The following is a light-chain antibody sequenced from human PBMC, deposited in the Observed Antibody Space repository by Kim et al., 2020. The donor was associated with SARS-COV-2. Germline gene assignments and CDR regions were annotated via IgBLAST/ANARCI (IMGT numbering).Light chain of an antibody. Sequence: SASVGDRVTITCRASQSIGGYLNWFQQIPGKAPKALIYVASSLQSGVPSRFSGSGSGTDFTLTISSLQPEDFATYYCQQSYSAPHTFGQGTKLEI. CDR1: QSIGGY. J-gene: IGKJ2*01. CDR3: QQSYSAPHT. V-gene: IGKV1-39*01. CDR2: VAS.